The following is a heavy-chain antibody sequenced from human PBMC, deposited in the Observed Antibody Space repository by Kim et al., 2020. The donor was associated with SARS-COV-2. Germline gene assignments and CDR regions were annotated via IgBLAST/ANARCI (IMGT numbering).Heavy chain of an antibody. CDR2: IIPIFGTA. CDR3: ARSGNCTGGSCYDYYGMDV. J-gene: IGHJ6*02. Sequence: SVKVSCKASGGTFSSYAISWVRQAPGQGLEWMGGIIPIFGTANYAQKFQGRVTITADESTSTAYMELSSLRSEDTAVYYCARSGNCTGGSCYDYYGMDVWGQGTTVTVSS. D-gene: IGHD2-15*01. V-gene: IGHV1-69*13. CDR1: GGTFSSYA.